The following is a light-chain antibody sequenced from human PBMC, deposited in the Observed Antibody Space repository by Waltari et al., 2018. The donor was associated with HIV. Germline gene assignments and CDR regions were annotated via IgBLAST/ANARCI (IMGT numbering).Light chain of an antibody. CDR3: QHYSASPPGYT. V-gene: IGKV3-20*01. Sequence: EVVLTQSPGTLSLSPGGRATLSCRASQSVGSSYLAWYQQKPGQAPRLLISGASSRATGIPDRFSGSGSGTDFTLTISGLEPEDFAVYYCQHYSASPPGYTFGQGTKLEI. CDR2: GAS. J-gene: IGKJ2*01. CDR1: QSVGSSY.